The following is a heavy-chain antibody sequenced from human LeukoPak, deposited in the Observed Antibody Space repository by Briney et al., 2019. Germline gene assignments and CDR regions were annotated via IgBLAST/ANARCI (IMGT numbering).Heavy chain of an antibody. V-gene: IGHV4-39*01. CDR1: GGSISSGGYY. Sequence: SETLSLTCTVSGGSISSGGYYWSWIRQHPGKGLEWIGYIYYSGSTYYNPSLKSRITISVDTSKNQFSLNLSSVTAADTAVYYCAKHQCTSNRCYSFYYYGMDVWGQGTTVTVSS. J-gene: IGHJ6*02. D-gene: IGHD2-2*02. CDR3: AKHQCTSNRCYSFYYYGMDV. CDR2: IYYSGST.